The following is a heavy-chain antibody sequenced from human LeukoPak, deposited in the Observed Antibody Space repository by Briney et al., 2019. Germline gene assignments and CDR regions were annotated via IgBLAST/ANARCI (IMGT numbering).Heavy chain of an antibody. CDR3: ASGHKGDYDLSY. CDR1: GGSFSGYY. V-gene: IGHV4-34*01. J-gene: IGHJ4*02. Sequence: SDTLSLTCAVYGGSFSGYYWSWIRQPPGKGLEWIGEINHSGSTNYNPSLKSRVTISVDTSKNQFSLKLSSVTAADTAVYYCASGHKGDYDLSYWGQGTLVTVSS. D-gene: IGHD4-17*01. CDR2: INHSGST.